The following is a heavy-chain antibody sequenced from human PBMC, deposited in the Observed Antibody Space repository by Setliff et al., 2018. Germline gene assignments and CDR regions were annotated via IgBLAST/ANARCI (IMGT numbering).Heavy chain of an antibody. CDR2: INPNSGGT. Sequence: ASVKVSCKASGYTFTGLYMHWVRQAPGQGLEWMGWINPNSGGTNYAQKFQGRVTMTTDTSISTAYMEVSRLTSDDTAVYYCARGNPAERYEYWGQGTLVTVSS. V-gene: IGHV1-2*02. D-gene: IGHD5-12*01. CDR1: GYTFTGLY. CDR3: ARGNPAERYEY. J-gene: IGHJ1*01.